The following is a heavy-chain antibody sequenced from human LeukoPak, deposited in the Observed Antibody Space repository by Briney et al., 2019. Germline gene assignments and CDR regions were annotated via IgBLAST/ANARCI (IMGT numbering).Heavy chain of an antibody. CDR1: GFTFSSYW. D-gene: IGHD2-2*01. V-gene: IGHV3-74*01. Sequence: GGSLRLSCAASGFTFSSYWMHWVRQAPGKGLVWVSRINTDGSSTSYADSVKGRFTISRDNAKSTLYLQMNSLRAEDTAVYYCASIVVVPAAMGPEYYFDYWGQGTLVTVSS. CDR3: ASIVVVPAAMGPEYYFDY. J-gene: IGHJ4*02. CDR2: INTDGSST.